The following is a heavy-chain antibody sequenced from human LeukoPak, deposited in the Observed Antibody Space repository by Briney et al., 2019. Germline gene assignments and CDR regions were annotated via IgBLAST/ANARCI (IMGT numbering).Heavy chain of an antibody. CDR2: ISGSGGST. V-gene: IGHV3-23*01. CDR1: GFTVSSNY. Sequence: GGSLRLSCAASGFTVSSNYMSWVRQAPGKGLEWVSAISGSGGSTYYADSVKGRFTISRDNSKNTLYLQMNSLRAEDTAVYYCAKSKYQLLYPFDYWGQGTLVTVSS. D-gene: IGHD2-2*02. J-gene: IGHJ4*02. CDR3: AKSKYQLLYPFDY.